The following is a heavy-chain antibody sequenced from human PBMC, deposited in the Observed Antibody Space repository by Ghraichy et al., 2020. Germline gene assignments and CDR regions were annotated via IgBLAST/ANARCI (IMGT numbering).Heavy chain of an antibody. Sequence: LSLTCAVYGGSFSGYYWSWIRQPPGKGLEWIGEINHSGSTNYNPSLKSRVTISVDTSKNQFSLKLSSVTAAATAVDYCARGRPHYYGMDVWGQGTTVTVSS. CDR1: GGSFSGYY. CDR3: ARGRPHYYGMDV. V-gene: IGHV4-34*01. J-gene: IGHJ6*02. CDR2: INHSGST.